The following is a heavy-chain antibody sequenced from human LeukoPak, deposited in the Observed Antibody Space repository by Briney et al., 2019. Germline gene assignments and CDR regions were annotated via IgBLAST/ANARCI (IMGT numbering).Heavy chain of an antibody. Sequence: ASVKVSCKASGYTFTSYGISWVRQAPGQGLEWMGWISAYNGNTNYAQKLQGRVTMTTDTSTSTAYMELRSLRSDDTAVYYCAREPGYSSSWYYFDYWGQGTLVTVSS. J-gene: IGHJ4*02. D-gene: IGHD6-13*01. CDR3: AREPGYSSSWYYFDY. CDR1: GYTFTSYG. V-gene: IGHV1-18*01. CDR2: ISAYNGNT.